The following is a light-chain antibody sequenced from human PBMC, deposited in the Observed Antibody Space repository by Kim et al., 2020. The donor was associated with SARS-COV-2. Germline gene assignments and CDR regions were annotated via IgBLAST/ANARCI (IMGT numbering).Light chain of an antibody. J-gene: IGLJ2*01. V-gene: IGLV3-19*01. CDR2: GKN. CDR1: SLRNYY. CDR3: NSRDSSGPVV. Sequence: ALDQTARITSQVDSLRNYYASLYQQKPGQAPVLVIYGKNNRPSGIPDRFSGSSSGNTASLTITGAQAEDEADYYCNSRDSSGPVVFGGGTQLTVL.